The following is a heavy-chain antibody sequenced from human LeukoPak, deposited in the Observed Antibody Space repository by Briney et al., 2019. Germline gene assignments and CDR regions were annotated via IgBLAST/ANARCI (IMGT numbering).Heavy chain of an antibody. CDR3: ARDYYDSSGYYDY. V-gene: IGHV1-2*06. Sequence: ASVKVSCKASGYTFTGYYMHWVRQAPGQGLEWMGRINPNSGGTNYAQKFQGRVTMIRDTSISTAYMELSRLRSDDTAVYYCARDYYDSSGYYDYWGQGTLVTVSS. CDR2: INPNSGGT. J-gene: IGHJ4*02. D-gene: IGHD3-22*01. CDR1: GYTFTGYY.